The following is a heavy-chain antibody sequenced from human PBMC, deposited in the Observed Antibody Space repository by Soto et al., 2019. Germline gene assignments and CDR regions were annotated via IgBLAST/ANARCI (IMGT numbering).Heavy chain of an antibody. J-gene: IGHJ6*02. CDR2: ISYDGSNK. V-gene: IGHV3-30*18. CDR3: AKDQGTTVTTTHYYDGMDV. Sequence: QVQLVESGGGVVQPGRSLRLSCAASGFTFSSYGMHWVRQAPGKGLEWVAVISYDGSNKYYADSVKGRFTISRDNSKNTRYLQMNSLRAEDTAVYYCAKDQGTTVTTTHYYDGMDVWGQGTTVTVSS. D-gene: IGHD4-17*01. CDR1: GFTFSSYG.